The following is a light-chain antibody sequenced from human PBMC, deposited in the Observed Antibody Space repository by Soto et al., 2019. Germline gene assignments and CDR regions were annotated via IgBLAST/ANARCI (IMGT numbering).Light chain of an antibody. CDR1: QDISSY. J-gene: IGKJ1*01. V-gene: IGKV1-39*01. CDR2: AAS. CDR3: QQSYKTPWT. Sequence: DIQMTQSPSSLSASLGDRVTITCRANQDISSYLIWYQHKLGQAPKLLIHAASTLASAVPSRFSGRESGTDFTLTISGVEHEDSGTYYCQQSYKTPWTFGQGTKVEIK.